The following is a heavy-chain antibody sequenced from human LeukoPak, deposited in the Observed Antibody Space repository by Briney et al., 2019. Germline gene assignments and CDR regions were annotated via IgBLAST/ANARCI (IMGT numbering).Heavy chain of an antibody. D-gene: IGHD6-19*01. CDR3: ARDRYSSGPRYGMDV. Sequence: SETLSLTCTVSGGSISSYYWGWIRQPPGKGLEWIGYIYYSGSTNYNPSLKSRVTISVDTSKNQFSLKLSSVTAADTAVYYCARDRYSSGPRYGMDVWGQGTTVTVSS. CDR1: GGSISSYY. V-gene: IGHV4-59*01. CDR2: IYYSGST. J-gene: IGHJ6*02.